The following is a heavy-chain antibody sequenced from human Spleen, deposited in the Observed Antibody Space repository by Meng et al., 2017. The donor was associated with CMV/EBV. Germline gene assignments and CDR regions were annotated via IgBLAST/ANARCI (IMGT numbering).Heavy chain of an antibody. V-gene: IGHV3-30*02. D-gene: IGHD2-8*01. CDR1: GFTFSSYA. CDR3: AKDRASFALMVYATDYLDY. Sequence: GGSLRLSCAASGFTFSSYAMSWVRQAPGKGLEWVAFIRYDGTNKFYADSVKGRFTISRDNSRNTLYLQMNSLRPEDTAMYYCAKDRASFALMVYATDYLDYWGQGTLVTVSS. J-gene: IGHJ4*02. CDR2: IRYDGTNK.